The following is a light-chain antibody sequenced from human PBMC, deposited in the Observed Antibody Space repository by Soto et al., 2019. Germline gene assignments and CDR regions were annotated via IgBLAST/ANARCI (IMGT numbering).Light chain of an antibody. CDR3: QSYDSSLSGCVV. Sequence: QSVLTQPHSVSGAPGQRVTISCTGSSSNIGAGYDVHWYQQLPGTAPKLLIYGNSNRPSGVPDRFSGSKSGTSASLAITGLQAEDEADYYCQSYDSSLSGCVVFGGGTKLTVL. CDR2: GNS. CDR1: SSNIGAGYD. J-gene: IGLJ2*01. V-gene: IGLV1-40*01.